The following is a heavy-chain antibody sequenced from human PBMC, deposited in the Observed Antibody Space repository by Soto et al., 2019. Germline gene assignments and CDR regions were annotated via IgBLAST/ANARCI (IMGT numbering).Heavy chain of an antibody. CDR2: ISGSGGST. V-gene: IGHV3-23*01. CDR1: GFTFSSYA. CDR3: AKDEGNYYDSSGYYNSDY. Sequence: GGSLRLSCAASGFTFSSYAMSWVRQAPGKGLELVSAISGSGGSTYYADSVKGRFTISRDNSKNTLYLQMNSLRAEDTAVYYCAKDEGNYYDSSGYYNSDYWGQGTLVTV. J-gene: IGHJ4*02. D-gene: IGHD3-22*01.